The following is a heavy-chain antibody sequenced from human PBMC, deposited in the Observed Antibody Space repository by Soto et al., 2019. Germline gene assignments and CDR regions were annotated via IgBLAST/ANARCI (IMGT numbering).Heavy chain of an antibody. J-gene: IGHJ2*01. D-gene: IGHD3-22*01. Sequence: GGSPRLSCAASGIIFSNYGMHWVRQAPGKGLEWVAVIWYDGSHESYADSVKGRFTISRDNSKNTLFLQMNSLRAEDTAVYYCARDRYSYDSRAYQGVDWYFDLWGRGTLVTVSS. CDR2: IWYDGSHE. V-gene: IGHV3-33*01. CDR3: ARDRYSYDSRAYQGVDWYFDL. CDR1: GIIFSNYG.